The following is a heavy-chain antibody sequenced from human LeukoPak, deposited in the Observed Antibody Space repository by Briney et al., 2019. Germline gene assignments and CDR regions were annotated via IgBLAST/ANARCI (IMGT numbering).Heavy chain of an antibody. V-gene: IGHV4-59*01. CDR3: ARGPGATLDY. CDR2: IYYSGST. CDR1: GGSISSYY. D-gene: IGHD7-27*01. Sequence: SETLSLTCTVSGGSISSYYWSWIRQPPGKGLEWIGYIYYSGSTNYNPSLKSRVTISVDTSKNQLSLKLSSVTAADTAVYYCARGPGATLDYWGQGTLVTVSS. J-gene: IGHJ4*02.